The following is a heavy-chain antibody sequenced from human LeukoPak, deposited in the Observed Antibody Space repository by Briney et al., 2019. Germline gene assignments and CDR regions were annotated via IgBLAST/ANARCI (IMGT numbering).Heavy chain of an antibody. Sequence: PGRSLRLSCAASGFTFDDYAMHWVRQAPGKGLEWVSGISWNSASIGYADSAKGRFTISRDNAKNSLYLQMNSLRAEDTAVYYCAKALGVRGVFDYWGQGTLVTVSS. V-gene: IGHV3-9*01. D-gene: IGHD3-10*01. CDR2: ISWNSASI. CDR3: AKALGVRGVFDY. CDR1: GFTFDDYA. J-gene: IGHJ4*02.